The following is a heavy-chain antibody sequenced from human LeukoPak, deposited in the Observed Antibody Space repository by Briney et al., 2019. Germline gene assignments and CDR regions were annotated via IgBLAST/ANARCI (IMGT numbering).Heavy chain of an antibody. V-gene: IGHV4-34*01. CDR1: GGSFSGYY. CDR2: INHSGST. CDR3: ARGSTRYYYDSSGYSRHDAFDI. D-gene: IGHD3-22*01. J-gene: IGHJ3*02. Sequence: SETLPLTCAVYGGSFSGYYWSWIRQPPGKGLEWIGEINHSGSTNYNPSLKSRVTISVDTSKNQFSLKLSSVTAADTAVYYCARGSTRYYYDSSGYSRHDAFDIWGQGTMVTVSS.